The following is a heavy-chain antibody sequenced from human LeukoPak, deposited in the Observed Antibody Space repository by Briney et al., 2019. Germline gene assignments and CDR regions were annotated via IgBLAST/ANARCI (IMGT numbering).Heavy chain of an antibody. D-gene: IGHD2-2*01. J-gene: IGHJ4*02. V-gene: IGHV3-23*01. Sequence: GGSLRLSCAASGFTFSSYAMSWVRQAPGKGLEWVSAISGSGGSTYYADSVRGRFTISRDNSKNTLYLQMNSLRAEDTAVYYCARDRAVVPAAFPDYWGQGTLVTVSS. CDR3: ARDRAVVPAAFPDY. CDR2: ISGSGGST. CDR1: GFTFSSYA.